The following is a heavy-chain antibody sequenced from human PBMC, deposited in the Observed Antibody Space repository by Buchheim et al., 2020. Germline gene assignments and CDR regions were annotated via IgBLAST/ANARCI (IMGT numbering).Heavy chain of an antibody. D-gene: IGHD3-10*02. J-gene: IGHJ6*02. CDR2: ISYDGSKI. Sequence: QVQVVESGGGVVQPGRSLRLSCAASGFTFTSYAMHWVRQAPGKGLEWVAVISYDGSKIYYADSVKGRFTISRDNSKTTLYLQVNSLRAEDTSVYYCARYRAYLFWGRYYGMDVWGQGTT. V-gene: IGHV3-30-3*01. CDR3: ARYRAYLFWGRYYGMDV. CDR1: GFTFTSYA.